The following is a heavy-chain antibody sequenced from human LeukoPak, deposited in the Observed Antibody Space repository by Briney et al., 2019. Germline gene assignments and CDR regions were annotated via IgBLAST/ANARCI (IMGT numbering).Heavy chain of an antibody. CDR3: ARGGSTAFDY. J-gene: IGHJ4*02. CDR1: GDSISSYY. D-gene: IGHD1-26*01. CDR2: IYYSGST. Sequence: PSETLSLTCTVSGDSISSYYWSWIRQPPGKGLEWIGYIYYSGSTNYNPSLKSRVTISVDTSKNQFSLKLSSVTAADTAVYYCARGGSTAFDYWGQGTLVTVAS. V-gene: IGHV4-59*01.